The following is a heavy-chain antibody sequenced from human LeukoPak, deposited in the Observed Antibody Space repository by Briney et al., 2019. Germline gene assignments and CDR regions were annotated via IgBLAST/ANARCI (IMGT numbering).Heavy chain of an antibody. CDR3: ARGSYYYDSSGSPQDDY. CDR1: GYTFTSYD. J-gene: IGHJ4*02. Sequence: ASVKVSCKASGYTFTSYDINWVRQATGQGLEWMGWMNPNSGNTGYAQKFQGRVPMTRNTSISTAYMELSSLRSEDTAVYYCARGSYYYDSSGSPQDDYWGQGTLVTVSS. D-gene: IGHD3-22*01. V-gene: IGHV1-8*01. CDR2: MNPNSGNT.